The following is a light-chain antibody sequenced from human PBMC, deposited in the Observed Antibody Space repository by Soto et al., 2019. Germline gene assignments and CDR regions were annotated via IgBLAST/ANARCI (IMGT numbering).Light chain of an antibody. V-gene: IGLV2-23*01. CDR2: EGT. CDR1: RNDVGTYNL. Sequence: QSVLTQPASVSGSPGQSITISCTGTRNDVGTYNLVSWYQQHPGKAPKLMIYEGTKRPSGVSNRFSGSKSGNTASLTISGLQAEDDADYYCCSYAGNSYVFGTGTKVTVL. CDR3: CSYAGNSYV. J-gene: IGLJ1*01.